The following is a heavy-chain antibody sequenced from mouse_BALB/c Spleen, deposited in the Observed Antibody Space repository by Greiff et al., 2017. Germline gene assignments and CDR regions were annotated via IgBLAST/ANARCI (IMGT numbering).Heavy chain of an antibody. CDR3: ARLMWLAY. V-gene: IGHV1-7*01. CDR2: INPSTGYT. D-gene: IGHD1-2*01. J-gene: IGHJ3*01. Sequence: QVQLKESGAELAKPGASVKMSCKASGYTFTSYWMHWVKQRPGQGLEWIGYINPSTGYTEYNQKFKDKATLTADKSSSTAYMQLSSLTSEDSAVYYCARLMWLAYWGQGTLVTVSA. CDR1: GYTFTSYW.